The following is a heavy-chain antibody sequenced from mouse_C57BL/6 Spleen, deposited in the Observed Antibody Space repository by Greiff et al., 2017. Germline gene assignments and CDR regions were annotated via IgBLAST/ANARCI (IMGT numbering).Heavy chain of an antibody. CDR3: ARPTTIVTTDWYFDV. V-gene: IGHV1-55*01. D-gene: IGHD2-12*01. Sequence: VQLQQPGAELVKPGASVKMSCKASGYTFTSYWITWVKQRPGQGLEWIGDIYPGSGSTNYNEKFKSKATQTVDTSSSTAYMQLSSLTSEDSAVYDCARPTTIVTTDWYFDVWGTGTTVTVSS. J-gene: IGHJ1*03. CDR2: IYPGSGST. CDR1: GYTFTSYW.